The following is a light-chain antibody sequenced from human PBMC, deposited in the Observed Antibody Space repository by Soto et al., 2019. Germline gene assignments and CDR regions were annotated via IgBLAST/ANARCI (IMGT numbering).Light chain of an antibody. CDR1: QSLLHSNGYNY. J-gene: IGKJ4*01. CDR2: LGS. CDR3: MQALQTPLT. Sequence: DIVITQSPLSLPVTPGEPASISCRSSQSLLHSNGYNYLDWYLQKPGQSPQLLIYLGSNRASGVPDRFSGSGSGTDITLKISRVESEDVGVYYCMQALQTPLTFGEGTKVEIK. V-gene: IGKV2-28*01.